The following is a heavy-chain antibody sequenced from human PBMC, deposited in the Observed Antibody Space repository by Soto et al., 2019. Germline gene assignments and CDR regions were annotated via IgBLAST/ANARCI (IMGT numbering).Heavy chain of an antibody. J-gene: IGHJ5*02. CDR3: ARDVSSGWFPWFDP. CDR2: IWYDGSNK. D-gene: IGHD6-19*01. Sequence: GGSLRLSCAASGFTFSSYGMHWVRQAPGKGLEWVAVIWYDGSNKYYADSVKGRFTISRDNSKNTLYLQMNSLRAEDTAVYYCARDVSSGWFPWFDPWGQGTLVTV. CDR1: GFTFSSYG. V-gene: IGHV3-33*01.